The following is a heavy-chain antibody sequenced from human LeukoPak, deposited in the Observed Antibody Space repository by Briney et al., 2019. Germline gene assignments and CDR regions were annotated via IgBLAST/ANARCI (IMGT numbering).Heavy chain of an antibody. Sequence: ASMKVSCKASGYTFTGYYMHWVRQAPRQGLEWMGWVNPNSGGTNFAQRFQGRVTMTRDTSISTAYMELSRLRPDDTAVYYCARETPLASRAFDIWGQGTMVTVSS. CDR3: ARETPLASRAFDI. V-gene: IGHV1-2*02. D-gene: IGHD3-3*02. CDR2: VNPNSGGT. CDR1: GYTFTGYY. J-gene: IGHJ3*02.